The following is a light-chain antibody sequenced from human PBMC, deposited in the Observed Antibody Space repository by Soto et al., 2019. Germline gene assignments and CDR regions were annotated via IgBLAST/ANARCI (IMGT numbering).Light chain of an antibody. CDR1: HSVSSN. J-gene: IGKJ4*01. Sequence: EIVMTQSPATLSVSPGERATFSCRASHSVSSNLAWYQQKPGQAPRLLIYGASIRATGIPARFSGSGSGTDFSLNISSLAAEDFAVYYCEQRSKWVTFGRGTKVDIK. V-gene: IGKV3-15*01. CDR2: GAS. CDR3: EQRSKWVT.